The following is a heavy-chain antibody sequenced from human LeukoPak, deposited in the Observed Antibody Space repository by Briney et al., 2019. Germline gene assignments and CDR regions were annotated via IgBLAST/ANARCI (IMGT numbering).Heavy chain of an antibody. Sequence: ASVKVSCKASGYTFTGYYMHWVRQAPGQGLAWMGWINPIRGGTNYAQKFQGRVTMTRDTSISTAYMELTRLTSDDAAVYYCARDWSYGSSYGMDVWGQGTTVTVSS. CDR2: INPIRGGT. D-gene: IGHD5-18*01. CDR1: GYTFTGYY. J-gene: IGHJ6*02. CDR3: ARDWSYGSSYGMDV. V-gene: IGHV1-2*02.